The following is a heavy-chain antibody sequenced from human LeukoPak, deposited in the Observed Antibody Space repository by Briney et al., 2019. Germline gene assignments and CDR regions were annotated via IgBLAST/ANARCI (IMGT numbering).Heavy chain of an antibody. CDR1: GGTFSSYA. CDR2: IIPIFGTA. D-gene: IGHD3-3*01. V-gene: IGHV1-69*01. CDR3: ARSPYYDFWSGYSYYYYYMDV. Sequence: SVKVSCKASGGTFSSYAISWVRQAPGQGLEWMGGIIPIFGTANYAQKFQGRVTITADESTSTAYMELSSLRSEDTAVYYCARSPYYDFWSGYSYYYYYMDVWGKGTTVTVSS. J-gene: IGHJ6*03.